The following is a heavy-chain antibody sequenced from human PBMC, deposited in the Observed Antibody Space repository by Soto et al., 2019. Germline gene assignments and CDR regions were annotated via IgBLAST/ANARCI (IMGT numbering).Heavy chain of an antibody. V-gene: IGHV3-33*01. J-gene: IGHJ4*02. CDR3: ARALFESSVSGPKPVGS. CDR2: IWYDGSNK. Sequence: QVQLVESGGGVVQPGRSLRLSCAASGFTFSSYGMQWVRQAPGKGLEWVAGIWYDGSNKEYVDSVKGRFTISRDSSKNTLNLEMNSLRVEDTAVYYCARALFESSVSGPKPVGSWGQGTLVTVSS. D-gene: IGHD6-19*01. CDR1: GFTFSSYG.